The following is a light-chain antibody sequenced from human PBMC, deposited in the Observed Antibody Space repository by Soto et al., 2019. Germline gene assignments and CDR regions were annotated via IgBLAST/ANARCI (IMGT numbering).Light chain of an antibody. Sequence: QSVLTQPPSVSGAPGQRVTISCTGSSSNIGAGYDVHWYQQLPGTAPKLLIYGNSNRPSGVPDRFSGSKSGTSASRVITGLQAEDEADYYCQSYDSSLSGHVVFGGGTKLTVL. CDR1: SSNIGAGYD. J-gene: IGLJ2*01. CDR3: QSYDSSLSGHVV. CDR2: GNS. V-gene: IGLV1-40*01.